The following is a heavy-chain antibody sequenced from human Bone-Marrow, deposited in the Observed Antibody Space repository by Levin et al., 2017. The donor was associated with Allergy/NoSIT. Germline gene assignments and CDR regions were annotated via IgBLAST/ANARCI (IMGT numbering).Heavy chain of an antibody. J-gene: IGHJ4*02. Sequence: GGSLRLSCATSGITVKGAWVNWVRQAPGRAPEWVGRDGGTTEFASAVRGRFIISRDDSIDTVYLQMNNLRVDDTAIYYCATEVALHCTSSTCDVQPLWGQGVLVSVSS. CDR3: ATEVALHCTSSTCDVQPL. CDR2: DGGTT. V-gene: IGHV3-15*01. D-gene: IGHD2-2*01. CDR1: GITVKGAW.